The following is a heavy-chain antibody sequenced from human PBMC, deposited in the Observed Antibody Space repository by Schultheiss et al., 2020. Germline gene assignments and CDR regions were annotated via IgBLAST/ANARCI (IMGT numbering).Heavy chain of an antibody. CDR1: GFAFRTYT. J-gene: IGHJ5*02. Sequence: GGSLRLSCAASGFAFRTYTMNWVRQAPGKGLEWVAALSSNAFYIYYADSVRGRFTISRDNAGNSLFLQMNNLRAEDTAVYYCAREAGRVYASNADWFDPWGQGTLVTVSS. V-gene: IGHV3-21*01. CDR2: LSSNAFYI. CDR3: AREAGRVYASNADWFDP. D-gene: IGHD6-6*01.